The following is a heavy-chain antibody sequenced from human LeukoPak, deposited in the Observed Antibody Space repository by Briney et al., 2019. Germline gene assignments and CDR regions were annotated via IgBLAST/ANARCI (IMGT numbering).Heavy chain of an antibody. Sequence: ASVKVSCKASGYTFTSYDINWVRQATGQGLEWMGWMNPNSGNTGYAQKFQGRVTMTRNTSISTAYMELSSLRSEDTAVYYCARDPQYQLLYWGYFDYWGQGTLVTVSS. D-gene: IGHD2-2*02. CDR1: GYTFTSYD. CDR2: MNPNSGNT. J-gene: IGHJ4*02. CDR3: ARDPQYQLLYWGYFDY. V-gene: IGHV1-8*01.